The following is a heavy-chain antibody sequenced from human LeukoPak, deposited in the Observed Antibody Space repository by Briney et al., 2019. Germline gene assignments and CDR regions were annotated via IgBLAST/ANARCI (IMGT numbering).Heavy chain of an antibody. V-gene: IGHV4-39*01. CDR2: IYYSGST. D-gene: IGHD6-13*01. CDR1: GGSISSSSYY. CDR3: ASPGGYSSSWYWFDP. Sequence: SETLSLTCTVSGGSISSSSYYWGWIRQPPGKGLVWVGGIYYSGSTYYNPSLKSRVTISVDTSKNQFSLKLSSVTAADTAVYYCASPGGYSSSWYWFDPWGQGTLVTVSS. J-gene: IGHJ5*02.